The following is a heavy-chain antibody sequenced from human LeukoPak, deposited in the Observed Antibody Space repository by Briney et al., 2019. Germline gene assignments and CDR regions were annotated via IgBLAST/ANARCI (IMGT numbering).Heavy chain of an antibody. CDR1: GFTFSSYG. J-gene: IGHJ4*02. CDR2: ISSSGSTK. D-gene: IGHD1-26*01. CDR3: ASGAQSDY. Sequence: GGSLRLSCAASGFTFSSYGMHWVRQAPGKGLEWVSYISSSGSTKYYADSVKGRITISRDNAKNSLYLQMNSLRAEDTAVYYCASGAQSDYWGQGTLVTVSS. V-gene: IGHV3-48*04.